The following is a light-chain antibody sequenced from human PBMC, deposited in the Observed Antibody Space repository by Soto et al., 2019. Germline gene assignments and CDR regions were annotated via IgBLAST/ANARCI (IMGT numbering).Light chain of an antibody. CDR2: EVS. CDR1: SSDVGGYNY. J-gene: IGLJ1*01. V-gene: IGLV2-8*01. Sequence: QSALTQPPSASGSPGQSVTISCTGTSSDVGGYNYVSWYQQHPGKAPKLMIYEVSQRPSGVPDRFSGSKSGNTASLTVSGLQAEDEADYYCNSYAGSNNVFGTGTKVTLL. CDR3: NSYAGSNNV.